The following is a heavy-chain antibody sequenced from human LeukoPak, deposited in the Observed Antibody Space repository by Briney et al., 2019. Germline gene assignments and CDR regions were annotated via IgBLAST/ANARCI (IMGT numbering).Heavy chain of an antibody. CDR2: ISWDSGSI. CDR1: GFTFDDYA. J-gene: IGHJ6*02. CDR3: AKSFGRRLYYYYGMDV. D-gene: IGHD2-15*01. V-gene: IGHV3-9*01. Sequence: GGSLRLSCAASGFTFDDYAMHWVRQAPGKGLEWVSGISWDSGSIGYADSVKGRFTISRDNAKNSLYLQMNSLRAEDTALYYCAKSFGRRLYYYYGMDVWGQGTTVTVSS.